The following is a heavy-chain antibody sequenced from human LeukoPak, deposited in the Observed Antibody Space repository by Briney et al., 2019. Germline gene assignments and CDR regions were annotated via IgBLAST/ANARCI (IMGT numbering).Heavy chain of an antibody. CDR2: ISGSGGST. D-gene: IGHD6-13*01. CDR1: GFTFGSYV. CDR3: AGSSNWYRQGDY. Sequence: GGSLRLSCAASGFTFGSYVMSWVRQAPGKGLEWVSSISGSGGSTYYADSVKGRFTISRDNSKNTLYLQMNSLRAEDTDVYYCAGSSNWYRQGDYWGQGTLVTVSS. V-gene: IGHV3-23*01. J-gene: IGHJ4*02.